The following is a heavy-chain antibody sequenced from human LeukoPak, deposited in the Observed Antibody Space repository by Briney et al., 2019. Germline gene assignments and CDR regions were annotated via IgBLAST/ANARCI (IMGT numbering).Heavy chain of an antibody. Sequence: SVKVSCKASGGTFSSYAISWVRQAPGQGLEWMGGIIPIFGTANYAQKFQGRVTITADESTSTAYMELSSLRSEDTAVYYCARGLAQWPHFYYYGMDVWGQGTTVTVSS. CDR1: GGTFSSYA. D-gene: IGHD6-19*01. J-gene: IGHJ6*02. CDR3: ARGLAQWPHFYYYGMDV. CDR2: IIPIFGTA. V-gene: IGHV1-69*13.